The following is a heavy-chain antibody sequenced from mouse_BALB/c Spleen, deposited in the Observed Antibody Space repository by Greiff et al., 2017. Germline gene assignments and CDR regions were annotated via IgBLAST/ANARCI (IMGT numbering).Heavy chain of an antibody. D-gene: IGHD1-1*01. Sequence: VQLQQSGAELVRPGTSVKISCKASGYTFTNYWLGWVKQRPGHGLEWIGAIYPGGGYTNYNEKFKGKATLTADTSSSTAYMQLSSLTSEVSAVYCCARYYGSSDDSFAYWGQGTLVTVSA. CDR2: IYPGGGYT. J-gene: IGHJ3*01. CDR3: ARYYGSSDDSFAY. V-gene: IGHV1-63*02. CDR1: GYTFTNYW.